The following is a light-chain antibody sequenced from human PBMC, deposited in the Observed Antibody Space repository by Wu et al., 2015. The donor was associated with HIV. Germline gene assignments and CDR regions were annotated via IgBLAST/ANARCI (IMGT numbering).Light chain of an antibody. Sequence: KVLTQSPATLSASPGESATLFCRANQDIGRKLAWYQQKPGQAPRFLILGASTRVTGVPARFRGSGSGTEFTLTIARLQSDDFAVYYCQEYHDWPPAFTFGPGTKWKSN. CDR2: GAS. V-gene: IGKV3-15*01. CDR3: QEYHDWPPAFT. J-gene: IGKJ3*01. CDR1: QDIGRK.